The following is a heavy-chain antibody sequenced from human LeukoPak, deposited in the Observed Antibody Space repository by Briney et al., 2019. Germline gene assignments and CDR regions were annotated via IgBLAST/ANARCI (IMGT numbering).Heavy chain of an antibody. CDR1: GYSISSGYY. J-gene: IGHJ4*02. D-gene: IGHD3-10*01. Sequence: SETLSLTSTVSGYSISSGYYWGWIRQPPGKGLEWIGSIYHSGSTYYNPSLKSRVTISVDTSKNQFSLKLSSVTAADTAVYYCARTAGSYYNELDYWGQGTLVTVSS. V-gene: IGHV4-38-2*02. CDR2: IYHSGST. CDR3: ARTAGSYYNELDY.